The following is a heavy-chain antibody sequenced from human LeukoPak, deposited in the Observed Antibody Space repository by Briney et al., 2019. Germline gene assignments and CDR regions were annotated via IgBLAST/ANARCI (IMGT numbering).Heavy chain of an antibody. CDR2: IYYSGST. CDR3: ARNGVYGSGSHFDY. D-gene: IGHD3-10*01. V-gene: IGHV4-31*03. J-gene: IGHJ4*02. Sequence: PSETLSLTCTVSGVSISSGGYYWSWIRQHPGKGLELIGYIYYSGSTYYNPSLKSRVTISVDTSKNQFSLKLSSVTAADTAVYYCARNGVYGSGSHFDYWGQGTLVTVSS. CDR1: GVSISSGGYY.